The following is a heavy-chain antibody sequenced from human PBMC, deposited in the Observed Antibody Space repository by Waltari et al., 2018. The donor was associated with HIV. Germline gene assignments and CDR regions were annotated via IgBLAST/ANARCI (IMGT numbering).Heavy chain of an antibody. D-gene: IGHD1-26*01. J-gene: IGHJ5*02. CDR2: RNPNSGNA. V-gene: IGHV1-8*01. CDR3: ARGVDAVGATHWFDP. Sequence: QVQLVQSGAEVKKPGASVQVSCKTSGYTFTNYDINWVRQATGHGLEWMGWRNPNSGNAGYAQKFQGRVTMTSDTSISTAFMDLSSLRSDDTAVYYCARGVDAVGATHWFDPWGQGTLVTVSS. CDR1: GYTFTNYD.